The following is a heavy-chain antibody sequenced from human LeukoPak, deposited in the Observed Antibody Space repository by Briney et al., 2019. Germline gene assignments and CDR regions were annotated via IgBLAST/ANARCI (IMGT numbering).Heavy chain of an antibody. D-gene: IGHD1-26*01. CDR2: INHSGST. CDR3: ARSLRWELLGAYWYFDL. Sequence: SETLSLTCAVYGGSFSGYYWSWIRQPPGKGLEWIGEINHSGSTNYNPSLKGRVTISVDTSKNQFSLKLSSVTAADTAVYYCARSLRWELLGAYWYFDLWGRGTLVTVSS. J-gene: IGHJ2*01. CDR1: GGSFSGYY. V-gene: IGHV4-34*01.